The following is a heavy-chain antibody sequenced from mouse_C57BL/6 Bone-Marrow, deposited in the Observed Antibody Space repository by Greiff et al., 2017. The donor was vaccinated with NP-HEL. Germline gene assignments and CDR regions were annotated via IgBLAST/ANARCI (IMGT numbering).Heavy chain of an antibody. CDR3: TRSAYGYFAY. D-gene: IGHD2-2*01. J-gene: IGHJ3*01. Sequence: VQLQQSGAELVRPGASVKLSCTASGFNIKDDYMHWVKQRPEQGLEWIGWIDPENGDTEYASKFQGKATITADTSSNTAYLQLSSLTSEDTAVDYCTRSAYGYFAYWGQGTLVTVSA. CDR2: IDPENGDT. CDR1: GFNIKDDY. V-gene: IGHV14-4*01.